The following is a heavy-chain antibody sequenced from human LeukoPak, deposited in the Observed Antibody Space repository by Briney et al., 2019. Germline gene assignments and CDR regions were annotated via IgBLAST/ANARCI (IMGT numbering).Heavy chain of an antibody. CDR1: GFTFTSSW. CDR3: AGGSGWIIDY. V-gene: IGHV3-7*01. Sequence: GGSLRLPCTASGFTFTSSWMNWVRQAPGKGLEWVANIQGDGSSKNYVDSVKGRFTISRDNAKNSLYLQMNSLRAEDTALYYCAGGSGWIIDYWGQGTLVTVSS. J-gene: IGHJ4*02. D-gene: IGHD6-19*01. CDR2: IQGDGSSK.